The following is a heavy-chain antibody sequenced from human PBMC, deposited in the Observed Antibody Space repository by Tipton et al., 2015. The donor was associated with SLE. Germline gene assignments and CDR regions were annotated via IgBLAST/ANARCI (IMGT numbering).Heavy chain of an antibody. CDR3: ARDRAPAGTARRSDAFDI. J-gene: IGHJ3*02. CDR2: INPSGGST. D-gene: IGHD1-7*01. CDR1: RYTFTSYY. V-gene: IGHV1-46*01. Sequence: QLVQSGAEVKKPGASVKVSCKASRYTFTSYYMHWVRQAPGQGLEWMGIINPSGGSTSYAQKFQGRVTMTRDTSTSTVYMELSSLRSEDTAVYYCARDRAPAGTARRSDAFDIWGQGTMVTVSS.